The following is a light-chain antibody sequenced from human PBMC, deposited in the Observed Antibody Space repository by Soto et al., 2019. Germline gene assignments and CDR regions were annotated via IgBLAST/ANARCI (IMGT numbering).Light chain of an antibody. Sequence: QSALTQPASVSGSPGQSITISCTGTSSDVGGYNYVSWYQQHPGKAPKLMIYDVSNRPSVVSNRFSGSKSGNTASLTIAGLQAEDDADYYASSYTSSSTEVFGTGTKVTVL. J-gene: IGLJ1*01. CDR1: SSDVGGYNY. CDR3: SSYTSSSTEV. CDR2: DVS. V-gene: IGLV2-14*01.